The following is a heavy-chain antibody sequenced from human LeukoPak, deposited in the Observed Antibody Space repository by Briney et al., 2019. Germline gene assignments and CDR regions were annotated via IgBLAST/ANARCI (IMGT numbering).Heavy chain of an antibody. Sequence: GGPLRLSCAASGFTFSSYAMRWLRQAPEKGLEGVSGISGSDVTTYHADSVKGRLIICRDNSKKPLYLQINSLRDDDPAIYFCAKDRKATYDSGIAEECDYRGQGTLSPSPQ. CDR2: ISGSDVTT. CDR3: AKDRKATYDSGIAEECDY. J-gene: IGHJ4*02. D-gene: IGHD3-10*01. CDR1: GFTFSSYA. V-gene: IGHV3-23*01.